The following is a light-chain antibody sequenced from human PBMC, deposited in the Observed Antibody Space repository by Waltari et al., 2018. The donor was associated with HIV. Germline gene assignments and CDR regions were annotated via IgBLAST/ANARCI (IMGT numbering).Light chain of an antibody. CDR2: GAS. CDR3: QQYNDWRRVT. Sequence: SPATLSVSPGERATLSCRASQSVSSNLAWYQQKPGQAPRLLIYGASTRATGIPARFSGSGSGTEFTLTISSLQSEDFAVYYCQQYNDWRRVTFGQGTKVEIQ. CDR1: QSVSSN. V-gene: IGKV3-15*01. J-gene: IGKJ1*01.